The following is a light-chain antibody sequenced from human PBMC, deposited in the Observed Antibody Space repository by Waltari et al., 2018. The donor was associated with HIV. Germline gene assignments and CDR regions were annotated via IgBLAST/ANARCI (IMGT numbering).Light chain of an antibody. J-gene: IGKJ2*01. CDR2: DAS. CDR3: QQYGSSRYT. CDR1: ESVSRY. Sequence: EIVLTQSPATLSLSPGEGATLSCRASESVSRYVAWYQQKPGQPPRLLIYDASNRASGVPARFRGSGSGTDFTLTISRLEPEDFAVYYCQQYGSSRYTFGQGTKLEIK. V-gene: IGKV3-11*01.